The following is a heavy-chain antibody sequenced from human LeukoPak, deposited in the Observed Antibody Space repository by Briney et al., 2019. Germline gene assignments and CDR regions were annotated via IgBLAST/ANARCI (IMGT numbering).Heavy chain of an antibody. CDR1: GYTFTSYY. D-gene: IGHD1-14*01. CDR2: INPSGGST. Sequence: GASVKVSCKASGYTFTSYYMHWVRQAPGQGLEWMGIINPSGGSTSYAQKFQGRVTMTRDMSTSTVYTELSSLRSEDTAVYYCARDPVVGSDNQETFDIWGQGTMVTVSS. CDR3: ARDPVVGSDNQETFDI. V-gene: IGHV1-46*01. J-gene: IGHJ3*02.